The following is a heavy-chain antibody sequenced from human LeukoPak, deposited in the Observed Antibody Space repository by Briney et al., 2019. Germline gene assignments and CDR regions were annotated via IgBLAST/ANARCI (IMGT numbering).Heavy chain of an antibody. CDR2: IYYSGTT. J-gene: IGHJ4*02. CDR1: GGSISGYY. Sequence: SETLSLTCTVSGGSISGYYWSWIRQPPGKGLEWIGYIYYSGTTNYNPSLKSRVSISLDTSKNQFSLKLGSVTAADTAVYYCARGAILWWKQDRYYFDYWGQGTLVTVSS. CDR3: ARGAILWWKQDRYYFDY. V-gene: IGHV4-59*01. D-gene: IGHD2-21*01.